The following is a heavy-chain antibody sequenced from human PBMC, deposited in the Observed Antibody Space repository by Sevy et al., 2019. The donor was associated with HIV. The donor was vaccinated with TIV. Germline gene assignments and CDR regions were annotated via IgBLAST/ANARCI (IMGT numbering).Heavy chain of an antibody. J-gene: IGHJ4*02. D-gene: IGHD2-8*02. CDR3: ARDGTSGLNF. CDR1: GYTFTGYF. Sequence: ASVKVSCKTSGYTFTGYFMHWVRQAHGQGLEWMGVINPSGGSTTFAQRFQGRVTMTRDTSTSTVYMEVRSLRSEDTAVYYCARDGTSGLNFWGQGTLVTVSS. CDR2: INPSGGST. V-gene: IGHV1-46*01.